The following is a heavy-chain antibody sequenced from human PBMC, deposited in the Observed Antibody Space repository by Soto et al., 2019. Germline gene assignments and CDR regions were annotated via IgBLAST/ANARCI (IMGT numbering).Heavy chain of an antibody. CDR3: AESSSPQGYFDY. J-gene: IGHJ4*02. CDR1: GGSISSGGYY. D-gene: IGHD6-6*01. V-gene: IGHV4-31*03. CDR2: IYYSGST. Sequence: TLSLTCTVSGGSISSGGYYWSWIRQHPGKGLEWIGYIYYSGSTYYNPSLKSRVTISVDTSKNQFSLKLSSVTAADTAVYYCAESSSPQGYFDYWGQGTLVTVSS.